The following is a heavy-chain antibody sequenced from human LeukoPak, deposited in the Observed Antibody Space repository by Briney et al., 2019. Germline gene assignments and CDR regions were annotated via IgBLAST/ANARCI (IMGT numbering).Heavy chain of an antibody. CDR2: SNSDGSST. V-gene: IGHV3-74*01. D-gene: IGHD4-23*01. CDR3: ARDLKGPVNDVFDM. CDR1: GFTFKTYW. J-gene: IGHJ3*02. Sequence: GGSLRLSCAASGFTFKTYWMHWVRRAPGKELVWVSHSNSDGSSTSYADSVRGRFTISRDNAKNTLHLQMNSLRAEDTAVYYCARDLKGPVNDVFDMWGQGTMVTVSS.